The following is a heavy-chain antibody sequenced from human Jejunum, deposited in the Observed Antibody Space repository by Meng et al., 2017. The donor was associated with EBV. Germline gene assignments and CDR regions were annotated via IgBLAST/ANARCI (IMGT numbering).Heavy chain of an antibody. J-gene: IGHJ4*02. V-gene: IGHV4-59*01. D-gene: IGHD4/OR15-4a*01. CDR3: ARMVPGRLLFDS. CDR2: IYDSGST. Sequence: QVQLQESGPGLVKPSEXLSLTCTISGGSISYYPWSWIRQPPGKGLEWIAYIYDSGSTNYNSSLKSRVTVSVDVSKNQFSLKLTSVTAADTAVYYCARMVPGRLLFDSWGQGTLVTVSS. CDR1: GGSISYYP.